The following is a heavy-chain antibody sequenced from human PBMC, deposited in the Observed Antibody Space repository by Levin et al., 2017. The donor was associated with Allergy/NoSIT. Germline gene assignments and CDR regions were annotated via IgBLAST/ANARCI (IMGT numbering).Heavy chain of an antibody. V-gene: IGHV3-48*03. CDR1: GFTFSTFE. CDR3: AREYTTSSGQVFTYSYALDV. CDR2: ISNSGRTI. J-gene: IGHJ6*02. D-gene: IGHD6-6*01. Sequence: GGSLRLSCAASGFTFSTFEMNWVRQAPGKGLEWVSYISNSGRTIYYADSVKGRFTISRDNAKNSLYLQMNSLRAGDTAVYYCAREYTTSSGQVFTYSYALDVWGQGTTVTVSS.